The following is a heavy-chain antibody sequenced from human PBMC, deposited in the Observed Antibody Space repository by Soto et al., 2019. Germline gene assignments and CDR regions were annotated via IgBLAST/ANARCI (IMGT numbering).Heavy chain of an antibody. D-gene: IGHD4-17*01. CDR2: IIPIYGTV. CDR1: GDTFRSNG. CDR3: ARDGGGTGVTTILDS. V-gene: IGHV1-69*05. J-gene: IGHJ5*01. Sequence: QVQLVQSGTEVTKPGSSVQVSCKVSGDTFRSNGISWVRQVPGQGLDWMGGIIPIYGTVNYALKFLGRVNXSXDXSTXTDYMELSGLRPEDTGVYYCARDGGGTGVTTILDSWGQGTVVTVSP.